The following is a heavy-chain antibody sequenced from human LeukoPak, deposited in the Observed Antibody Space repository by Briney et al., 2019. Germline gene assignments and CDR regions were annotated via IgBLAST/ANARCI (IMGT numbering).Heavy chain of an antibody. CDR3: ARDRGRFVGQQLVLS. D-gene: IGHD6-13*01. V-gene: IGHV3-7*01. CDR1: GFTFSSYW. CDR2: IKQDGSEK. Sequence: GGSLRLSCAASGFTFSSYWMSWVRQAPGKGLEWVANIKQDGSEKYYVDSVKGRFTISRDNAKNSLYLQMNSLRAEDTAVYYCARDRGRFVGQQLVLSWGQGTLVTVSS. J-gene: IGHJ4*02.